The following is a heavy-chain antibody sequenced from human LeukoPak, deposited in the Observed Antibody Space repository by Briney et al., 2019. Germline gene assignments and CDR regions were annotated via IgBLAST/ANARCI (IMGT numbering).Heavy chain of an antibody. Sequence: PSETLSLTCTVSGGSISSSSYYWGWIRQPPGKGLEWIGSIYYSGSTYYNPSLKSRVTISVDTSKNQFSLKLSSVTAADTDVYYCAIVDSSSWGLFDPWGQGTLVTVSS. CDR3: AIVDSSSWGLFDP. V-gene: IGHV4-39*07. CDR1: GGSISSSSYY. CDR2: IYYSGST. D-gene: IGHD6-13*01. J-gene: IGHJ5*02.